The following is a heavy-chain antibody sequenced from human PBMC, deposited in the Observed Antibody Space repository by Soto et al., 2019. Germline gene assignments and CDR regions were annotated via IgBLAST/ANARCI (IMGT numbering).Heavy chain of an antibody. Sequence: QVQLVQSGAEVKKPGSSVKVSCKASGGMFSTYAINWVRQAPGQGLEWRGGIIPIFATPNYAQKFQGRVTITADESTTTAYMEVRSLTSDDTAVYYCARGAGFDPWGQGTLVTVSS. CDR1: GGMFSTYA. CDR2: IIPIFATP. CDR3: ARGAGFDP. V-gene: IGHV1-69*01. J-gene: IGHJ5*02.